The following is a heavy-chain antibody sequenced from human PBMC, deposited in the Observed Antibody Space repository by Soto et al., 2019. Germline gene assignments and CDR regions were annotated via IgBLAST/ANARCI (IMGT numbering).Heavy chain of an antibody. CDR1: GGSSSSYY. Sequence: SETLSLTCTVSGGSSSSYYWSWIRQPPGKGLEWIGYIYYSGSTNYNPSLKSRVTISVDTSKNQFSLKLSSVTAADTAVYYCARAWQYSSGFFDYWGQGTLVTVSS. CDR3: ARAWQYSSGFFDY. D-gene: IGHD6-19*01. V-gene: IGHV4-59*01. CDR2: IYYSGST. J-gene: IGHJ4*02.